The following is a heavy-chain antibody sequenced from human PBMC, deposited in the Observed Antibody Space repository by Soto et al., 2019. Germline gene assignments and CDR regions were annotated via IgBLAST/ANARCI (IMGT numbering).Heavy chain of an antibody. CDR2: IYYSGGT. D-gene: IGHD3-16*02. J-gene: IGHJ3*02. V-gene: IGHV4-59*01. Sequence: SETLSLTCTVYGGSISSYYWSWIRQPPGKGLERIGYIYYSGGTNYNPSIRSRVAISVDTSKSQLSLRLSSVTAADTAVYYCARFIGADAFDMWGQGTMVTVSS. CDR1: GGSISSYY. CDR3: ARFIGADAFDM.